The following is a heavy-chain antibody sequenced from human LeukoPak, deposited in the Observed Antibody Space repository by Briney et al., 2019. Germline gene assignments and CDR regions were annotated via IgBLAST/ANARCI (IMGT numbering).Heavy chain of an antibody. Sequence: GRSLRLSCAASGFTFSTYGMPWVRQAPGKGLEWVAVISYDESNKYYADSIKGRFTISRDNSKNTLYLQMNSLRAEDTAVYYCAKDLTRVFYYYYGMDVWGQGTTVTVSS. CDR2: ISYDESNK. J-gene: IGHJ6*02. D-gene: IGHD7-27*01. V-gene: IGHV3-30*18. CDR3: AKDLTRVFYYYYGMDV. CDR1: GFTFSTYG.